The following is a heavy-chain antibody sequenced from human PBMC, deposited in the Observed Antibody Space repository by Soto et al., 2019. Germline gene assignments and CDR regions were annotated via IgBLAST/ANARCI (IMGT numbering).Heavy chain of an antibody. Sequence: SETLSLTCAVYGGSFSGYYWSWIRQPPGKGLEWIGEINHSGSTNYNPSLKSRVTISVDTSKNQFSLKLSSVTAADTAVYYCARGRREPGYSSSWYFCFDPWGQGTLVTVSS. D-gene: IGHD6-13*01. CDR1: GGSFSGYY. CDR2: INHSGST. V-gene: IGHV4-34*01. CDR3: ARGRREPGYSSSWYFCFDP. J-gene: IGHJ5*02.